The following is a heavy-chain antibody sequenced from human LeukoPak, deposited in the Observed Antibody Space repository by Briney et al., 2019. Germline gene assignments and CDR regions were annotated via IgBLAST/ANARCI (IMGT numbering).Heavy chain of an antibody. Sequence: GESLKISCKGSGYSFTSYWIGWVRQMPGKGLEWMGIIYPGDSDTRYSPSFQGQVTISADKSISTAYLQWSSLKAPHTAMYYCARRYFRRSFNWFDPWGQGTLVTVSS. CDR2: IYPGDSDT. J-gene: IGHJ5*02. D-gene: IGHD3-10*02. CDR1: GYSFTSYW. CDR3: ARRYFRRSFNWFDP. V-gene: IGHV5-51*01.